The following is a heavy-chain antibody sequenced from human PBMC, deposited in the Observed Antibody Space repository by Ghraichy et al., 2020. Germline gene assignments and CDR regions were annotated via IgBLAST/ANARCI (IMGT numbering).Heavy chain of an antibody. CDR2: IYYSGST. V-gene: IGHV4-31*03. CDR1: GGSISSGGYY. CDR3: ARATYYDYVWGSYRNYYYYYYMDV. D-gene: IGHD3-16*02. J-gene: IGHJ6*03. Sequence: SETLSLTCTVSGGSISSGGYYWSWIRQHPGKGLEWIGYIYYSGSTYYNPSLKSRVTISVDTSKNQFSLKLSSVTAADTAVYYCARATYYDYVWGSYRNYYYYYYMDVWGKGTTVTVSS.